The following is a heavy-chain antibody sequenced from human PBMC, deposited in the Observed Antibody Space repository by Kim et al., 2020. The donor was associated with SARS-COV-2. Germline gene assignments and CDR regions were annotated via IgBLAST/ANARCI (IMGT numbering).Heavy chain of an antibody. V-gene: IGHV7-4-1*02. CDR1: GYTFTSYA. CDR2: INTNTGNP. Sequence: ASVKVSCKASGYTFTSYAMNWVRQAPGQGLEWMGWINTNTGNPTYAQGFTGRFVFSLDTSVSTAYLQISSLKAEDTAVYYCARAASCGYSSSWYGLCAFDIWGQGTMVTVSS. D-gene: IGHD6-13*01. J-gene: IGHJ3*02. CDR3: ARAASCGYSSSWYGLCAFDI.